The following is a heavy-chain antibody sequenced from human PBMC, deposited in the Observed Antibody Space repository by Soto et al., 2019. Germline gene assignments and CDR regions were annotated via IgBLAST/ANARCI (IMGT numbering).Heavy chain of an antibody. CDR3: ARRYGASFDY. Sequence: QVQLQESGPGLVKPSETLSLTCTVSGGSISSYYWRWIRQPPGKGLEWIGYIYYSGSTNYNPSLTRRVTISVDTSKNQFSLKLSSVTAADTAVYYCARRYGASFDYWGQGTLVTVSS. D-gene: IGHD4-17*01. V-gene: IGHV4-59*01. J-gene: IGHJ4*02. CDR1: GGSISSYY. CDR2: IYYSGST.